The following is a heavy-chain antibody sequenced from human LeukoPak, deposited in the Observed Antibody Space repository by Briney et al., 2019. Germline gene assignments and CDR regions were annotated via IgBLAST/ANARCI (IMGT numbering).Heavy chain of an antibody. V-gene: IGHV3-23*01. J-gene: IGHJ6*02. CDR2: ISGSGAHT. D-gene: IGHD2-2*01. CDR3: AKMYHMHTSYYYGVDV. CDR1: GIMFSDYS. Sequence: PGASLRLSCAASGIMFSDYSMSWVRQAPGKGLEWVSIISGSGAHTYYAASVTGRFTLSRDNSKNTLFLRMNSLRVEDTAVYFCAKMYHMHTSYYYGVDVWGHGTAVTVSS.